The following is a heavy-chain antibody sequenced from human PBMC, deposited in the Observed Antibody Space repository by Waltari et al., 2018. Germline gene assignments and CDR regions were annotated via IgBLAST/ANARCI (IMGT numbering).Heavy chain of an antibody. V-gene: IGHV3-23*04. CDR2: IGGSGGST. D-gene: IGHD4-17*01. CDR1: GFAFSSYA. J-gene: IGHJ4*02. Sequence: EVQLVESVGGLVQPGGSLWLSCAASGFAFSSYAMSWVRQAPGKGLAWVTAIGGSGGSTNYADSVKRRCVITRDNSKNTQYLQMNSLVAEDKAVYYCAKRLGGDYGRGNFDYWGQGTLVTVSS. CDR3: AKRLGGDYGRGNFDY.